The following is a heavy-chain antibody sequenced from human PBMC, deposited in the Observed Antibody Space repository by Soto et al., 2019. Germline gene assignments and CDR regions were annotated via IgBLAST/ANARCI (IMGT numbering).Heavy chain of an antibody. J-gene: IGHJ4*02. CDR3: ARTWYCTNGVCPFDY. V-gene: IGHV1-46*01. CDR1: GYTFTSYY. Sequence: ASVKVSCKASGYTFTSYYMHGVRQAPGQGLEWMGIINPSGGSTSYAQKFQGRVTMARDTSTSTVYMELSSLRSEDTAVYYCARTWYCTNGVCPFDYWGQGTLVTVSS. CDR2: INPSGGST. D-gene: IGHD2-8*01.